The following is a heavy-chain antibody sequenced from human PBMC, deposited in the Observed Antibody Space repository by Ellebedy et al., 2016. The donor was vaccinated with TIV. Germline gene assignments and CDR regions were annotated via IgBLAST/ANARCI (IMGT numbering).Heavy chain of an antibody. CDR1: GFTFSYYA. Sequence: GGSLRLSXAASGFTFSYYAMHWVRQAPGKGLDWVAATSRDGSLTYYADSVRGRFTISRDDSRNTLFLQMNSLKAEDTVVYYCAKVRGDGRFLRYGMDVWGQGTTVTVSS. D-gene: IGHD4-17*01. CDR2: TSRDGSLT. J-gene: IGHJ6*02. V-gene: IGHV3-30*04. CDR3: AKVRGDGRFLRYGMDV.